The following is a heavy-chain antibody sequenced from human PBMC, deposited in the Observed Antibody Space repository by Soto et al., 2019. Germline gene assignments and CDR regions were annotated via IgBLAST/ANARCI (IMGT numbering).Heavy chain of an antibody. J-gene: IGHJ5*02. D-gene: IGHD3-3*01. CDR1: GYTFTSYA. CDR2: INAGNGNT. V-gene: IGHV1-3*01. CDR3: AKSRPTDFRWFAP. Sequence: GASVKVSCKASGYTFTSYAMHWVRQAPGQRLEWMGWINAGNGNTKYSQKFQGRVTITRDTSASTAYMELSSLRSEDTAVYYCAKSRPTDFRWFAPWGKGTLVPVYS.